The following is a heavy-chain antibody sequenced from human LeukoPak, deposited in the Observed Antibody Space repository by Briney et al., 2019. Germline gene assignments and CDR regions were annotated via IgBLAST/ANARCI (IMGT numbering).Heavy chain of an antibody. J-gene: IGHJ4*02. CDR2: ISYDGSNK. V-gene: IGHV3-30*04. CDR3: ARFPYYYDSSGYLLGGDY. CDR1: GFTFDDYA. D-gene: IGHD3-22*01. Sequence: GGSLRLSCAASGFTFDDYAMHWVRQVPGRGLEWVAVISYDGSNKYYADSVKGRFTISRDNSKNTLYLQMNRLRAEDTAVYYCARFPYYYDSSGYLLGGDYWGQGTLVTVSS.